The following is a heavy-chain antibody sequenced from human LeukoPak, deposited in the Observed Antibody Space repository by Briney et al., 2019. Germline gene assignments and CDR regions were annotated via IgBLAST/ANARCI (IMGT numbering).Heavy chain of an antibody. CDR1: GYTFTGYY. V-gene: IGHV1-2*02. D-gene: IGHD2-2*01. J-gene: IGHJ4*02. Sequence: ASVKVSCKASGYTFTGYYMHWVRQAPGQGLEWMGGINPNSGGTNYAQKFQGRVTMTRDTSISTAYMELSRLRSDDTAVYYCARDGYCSSTSCPTLGYWGQGTLVTVSS. CDR3: ARDGYCSSTSCPTLGY. CDR2: INPNSGGT.